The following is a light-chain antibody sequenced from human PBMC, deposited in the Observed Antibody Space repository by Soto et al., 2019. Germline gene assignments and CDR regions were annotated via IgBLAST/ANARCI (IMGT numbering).Light chain of an antibody. CDR3: SAWYASLSAPV. Sequence: QSVLTQPPSVSGTPGQGVTISCSGSGSDIGSYTVSWYQQVPGTAPKELIYSNNQRPSGVPDRLSGSKSCTSASLTISGLVSDEEADYYCSAWYASLSAPVLGGGTKLTVL. J-gene: IGLJ2*01. CDR2: SNN. CDR1: GSDIGSYT. V-gene: IGLV1-44*01.